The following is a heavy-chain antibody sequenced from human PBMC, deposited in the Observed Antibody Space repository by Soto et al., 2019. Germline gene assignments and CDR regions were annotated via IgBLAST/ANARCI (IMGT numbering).Heavy chain of an antibody. Sequence: SETLSLTCAVSGGSISSSNWWSWVRQPPGKGLEWIGEIYHSGSTNYNPSLKSRVTISVDKSKNQFSLKLSSVTAADTAVYYCARQEIEDYDILTGYYRRNYFDDWGQGTLVTVSS. CDR2: IYHSGST. D-gene: IGHD3-9*01. V-gene: IGHV4-4*02. CDR3: ARQEIEDYDILTGYYRRNYFDD. J-gene: IGHJ4*02. CDR1: GGSISSSNW.